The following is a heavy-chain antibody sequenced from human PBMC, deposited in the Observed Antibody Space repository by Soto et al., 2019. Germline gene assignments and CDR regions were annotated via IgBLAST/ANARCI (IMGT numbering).Heavy chain of an antibody. CDR1: GFSLSTSGVG. J-gene: IGHJ5*02. D-gene: IGHD2-15*01. V-gene: IGHV2-5*01. CDR3: AHRWLRIYCSGGCCYTPGGGWFDP. Sequence: QITLKESGPTLVKPTQTLTLTCTFSGFSLSTSGVGVGWIRQPPGKALEWLALIYWNDDKRYSPSLKSRLTITKDTSKNQVVLTTTNMDPVDTATHYCAHRWLRIYCSGGCCYTPGGGWFDPWGQGTLVTVSS. CDR2: IYWNDDK.